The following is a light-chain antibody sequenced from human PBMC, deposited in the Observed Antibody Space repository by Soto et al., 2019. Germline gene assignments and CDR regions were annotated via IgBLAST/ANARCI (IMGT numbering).Light chain of an antibody. V-gene: IGKV1-5*03. Sequence: DIQMTQSPSTLSASVGDRVTITCRASQSINSGLAWYQQKPGRAPKLLIYKASSLESGVPSRFSGSGSGTEFTLTISSLQPDDFATYYCQQYNGYSQTFGQGTKVEIK. CDR2: KAS. CDR3: QQYNGYSQT. CDR1: QSINSG. J-gene: IGKJ1*01.